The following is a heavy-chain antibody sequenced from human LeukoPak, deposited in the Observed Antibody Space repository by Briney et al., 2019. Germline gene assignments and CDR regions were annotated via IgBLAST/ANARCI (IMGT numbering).Heavy chain of an antibody. CDR1: GFTFSSYS. J-gene: IGHJ4*02. Sequence: GGSLRLSCAASGFTFSSYSMSWVRQAPGKGLEWVSSISSSSSYIYYADSVKGRFTTSRDNAKNSLYLQMNSLRAEDTAVYYCASGPPFLKYFEYWGQGTLVTVSS. CDR2: ISSSSSYI. CDR3: ASGPPFLKYFEY. D-gene: IGHD3-3*01. V-gene: IGHV3-21*01.